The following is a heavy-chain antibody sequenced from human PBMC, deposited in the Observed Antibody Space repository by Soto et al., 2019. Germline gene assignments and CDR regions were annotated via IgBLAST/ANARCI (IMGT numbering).Heavy chain of an antibody. Sequence: SETLSLTCAVYGVSFSGYYWSWLRQPPGKGLEWIGEINHSGSTNYNPSLKSRVTISVDTSKNQFSLKLSSVTAADTAVYYCARGGGYGYFDYWGQGTLVTVSS. CDR1: GVSFSGYY. V-gene: IGHV4-34*01. J-gene: IGHJ4*02. CDR2: INHSGST. D-gene: IGHD5-12*01. CDR3: ARGGGYGYFDY.